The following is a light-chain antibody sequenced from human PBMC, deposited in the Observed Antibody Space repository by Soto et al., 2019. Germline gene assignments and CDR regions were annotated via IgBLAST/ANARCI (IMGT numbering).Light chain of an antibody. J-gene: IGLJ2*01. CDR3: SSYTTSSTLGVI. Sequence: QSALTQPASVSGSPGQSITISCTGTSSDVGGYNYVSWYQQHPGKAPKHMIYEVSNRPSGVSNRFSGSKSGNTASLTISGLQAEDEVDYYCSSYTTSSTLGVIFGGGTKLTVL. CDR2: EVS. CDR1: SSDVGGYNY. V-gene: IGLV2-14*01.